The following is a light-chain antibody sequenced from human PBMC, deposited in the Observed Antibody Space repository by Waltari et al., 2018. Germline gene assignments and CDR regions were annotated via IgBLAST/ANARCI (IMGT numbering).Light chain of an antibody. V-gene: IGLV3-1*01. CDR3: QLWDMTTVI. Sequence: QKADQSPVLVIYQDKYRPSGIPERFSGSGSNSGSSATLTLRRTQSMDEGYYYCQLWDMTTVIFGGGTKLTVL. J-gene: IGLJ2*01. CDR2: QDK.